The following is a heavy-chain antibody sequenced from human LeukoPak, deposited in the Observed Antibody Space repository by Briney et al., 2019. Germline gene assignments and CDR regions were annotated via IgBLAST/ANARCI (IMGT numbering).Heavy chain of an antibody. V-gene: IGHV4-31*03. Sequence: SETLSLTCTVSGGSISSGGYYWSWIRQHPGKGLEWIGYIYYSGSTYYNPSLKSRVTISVDTSKNQFSLELSSVTAADTAVYYCSRGPPSYYAGGGYYFFDYWGQGTLVTVSS. CDR1: GGSISSGGYY. CDR3: SRGPPSYYAGGGYYFFDY. CDR2: IYYSGST. J-gene: IGHJ4*02. D-gene: IGHD3-22*01.